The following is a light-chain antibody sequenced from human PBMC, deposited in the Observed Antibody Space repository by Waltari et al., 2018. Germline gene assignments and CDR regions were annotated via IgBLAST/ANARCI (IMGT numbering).Light chain of an antibody. V-gene: IGKV3-20*01. Sequence: EIVLTQSPDTLSLSPGDRATLSCGASQSVRSSYLAWYQQKPGQAPRHRIYGPSSRATGIPDRFSGSGSGTDFTLTISRLEPEDFAVYYCQQYGSSPAYTFGQGTRLEIK. CDR2: GPS. J-gene: IGKJ2*01. CDR1: QSVRSSY. CDR3: QQYGSSPAYT.